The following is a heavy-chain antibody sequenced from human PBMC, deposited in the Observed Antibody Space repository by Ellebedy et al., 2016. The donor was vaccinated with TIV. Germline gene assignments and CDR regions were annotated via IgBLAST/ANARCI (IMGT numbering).Heavy chain of an antibody. CDR3: ARGDIQYSSSWYGFDY. D-gene: IGHD6-13*01. J-gene: IGHJ4*02. CDR1: GFTFSSYS. CDR2: ISSSSSYI. V-gene: IGHV3-21*05. Sequence: GESLKISCAASGFTFSSYSMNWVRQAPGKGLEWVSYISSSSSYIYYADSVKGRFTISRDNAKNSLYLQMNSLRAEDTAVYYCARGDIQYSSSWYGFDYWGQGTLVTVSS.